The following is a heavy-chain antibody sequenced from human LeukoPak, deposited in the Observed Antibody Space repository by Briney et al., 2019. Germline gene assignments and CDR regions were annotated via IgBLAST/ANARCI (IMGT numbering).Heavy chain of an antibody. CDR3: ARLGSSGHDYYYFDY. D-gene: IGHD3-22*01. Sequence: KFGESLKISCKGSGYSFTSYWIGWVRQMPGKGLEWMGIIYPGDSDTRYSPSFQGRVTISADKSISTAYLQWSSLKASDTAMYYCARLGSSGHDYYYFDYWGQGTLVTVSS. CDR2: IYPGDSDT. V-gene: IGHV5-51*01. CDR1: GYSFTSYW. J-gene: IGHJ4*02.